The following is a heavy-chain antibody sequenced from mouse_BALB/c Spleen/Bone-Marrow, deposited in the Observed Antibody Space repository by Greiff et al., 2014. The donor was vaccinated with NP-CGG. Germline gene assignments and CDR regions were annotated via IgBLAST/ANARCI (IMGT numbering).Heavy chain of an antibody. CDR3: TRSGKRYGAMDY. D-gene: IGHD2-10*02. V-gene: IGHV5-4*02. Sequence: VQLQQSGGGLVKPGGSLKLSCAASGFTFSDYYMYWVRQTPEKRLEWVATISDGGTYTFYPDSVKGRFTISRDNAKNNLYLQMSSLQSEDTAMYYCTRSGKRYGAMDYWGQGTSVTVSS. CDR2: ISDGGTYT. CDR1: GFTFSDYY. J-gene: IGHJ4*01.